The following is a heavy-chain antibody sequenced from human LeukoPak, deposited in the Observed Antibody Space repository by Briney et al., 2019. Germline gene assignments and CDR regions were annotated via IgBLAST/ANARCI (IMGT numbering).Heavy chain of an antibody. V-gene: IGHV3-21*01. CDR1: GFTFSSYS. D-gene: IGHD6-6*01. Sequence: GGSLRLSCAASGFTFSSYSMNWVRQAPGKRLEWVSSISSSSSYIYYADSVKGRFTISRDNAKNSLYLQMNSLRAEDTAVYYCARDPSILYYFDYWGQGTLVTVSS. J-gene: IGHJ4*02. CDR2: ISSSSSYI. CDR3: ARDPSILYYFDY.